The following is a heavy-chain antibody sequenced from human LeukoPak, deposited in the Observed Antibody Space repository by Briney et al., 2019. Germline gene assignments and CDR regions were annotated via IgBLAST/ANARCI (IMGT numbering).Heavy chain of an antibody. V-gene: IGHV3-48*03. D-gene: IGHD5-18*01. J-gene: IGHJ4*02. Sequence: GGSLRLSCAASGFTFSSYEMNWVRQAPGKGLEWVSYISSSDSTIYYADSVKGRFTISRDNAKNSLYLQMNSLRAEDTAVYYCASQRVITYGYLDEIDYWGQGTLVTVSA. CDR3: ASQRVITYGYLDEIDY. CDR1: GFTFSSYE. CDR2: ISSSDSTI.